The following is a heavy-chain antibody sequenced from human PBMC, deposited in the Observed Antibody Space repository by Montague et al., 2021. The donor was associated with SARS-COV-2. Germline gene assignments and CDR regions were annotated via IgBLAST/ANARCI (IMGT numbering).Heavy chain of an antibody. J-gene: IGHJ6*02. Sequence: CAISGDSVPRNSAAWNRLRQSPPRGFEWLGRTYHRTKWYNDYALAMKXXITIHPDTSKNQFSLQLKSVTPEDTTVYYCAREQQWLVAGYYYYGLDVWGQGTSVTVSS. CDR1: GDSVPRNSAA. D-gene: IGHD6-19*01. V-gene: IGHV6-1*01. CDR2: TYHRTKWYN. CDR3: AREQQWLVAGYYYYGLDV.